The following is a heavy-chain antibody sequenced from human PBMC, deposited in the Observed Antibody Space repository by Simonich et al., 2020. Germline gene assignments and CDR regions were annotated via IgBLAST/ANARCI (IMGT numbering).Heavy chain of an antibody. J-gene: IGHJ2*01. V-gene: IGHV1-2*02. CDR2: INPNSGGT. CDR1: GYTFTGYY. D-gene: IGHD6-25*01. Sequence: QVQLVQSGAEVKKPGASVKVSCKASGYTFTGYYMPWVRQAPGQGLEGMGWINPNSGGTNYAQKVQGRVTMTRETSISTAYMELSRLRSDDTAVYYCARGGLGHWYFDLWGRGTLVTVSS. CDR3: ARGGLGHWYFDL.